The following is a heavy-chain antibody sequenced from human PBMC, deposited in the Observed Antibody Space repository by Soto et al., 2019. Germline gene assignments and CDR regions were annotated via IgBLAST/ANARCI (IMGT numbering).Heavy chain of an antibody. Sequence: PSETLSLTCTVSGGSITTYQWSWIRQPPGKGLEWIGYIYHSGSTYYNPSLKSRVTISVDRSKNQFSLKLSSVTAADTAVYYCARSFLKSNNFDYWGQGTLVTVSS. CDR2: IYHSGST. J-gene: IGHJ4*02. CDR1: GGSITTYQ. CDR3: ARSFLKSNNFDY. V-gene: IGHV4-59*12.